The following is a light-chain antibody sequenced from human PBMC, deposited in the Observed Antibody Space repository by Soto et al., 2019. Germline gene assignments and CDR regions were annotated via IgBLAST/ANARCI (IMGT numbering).Light chain of an antibody. CDR2: EVS. CDR3: ISYTRSSTWV. J-gene: IGLJ3*02. CDR1: SSDVGGYNY. Sequence: QSVLTQPASVSGSPGQSITISCTGTSSDVGGYNYVSWYQQHPGKAPKLMIYEVSNRPSGVSDRFSGSRSGNTASLTISGLQAEDESEYYCISYTRSSTWVFGGGTKLTVL. V-gene: IGLV2-14*01.